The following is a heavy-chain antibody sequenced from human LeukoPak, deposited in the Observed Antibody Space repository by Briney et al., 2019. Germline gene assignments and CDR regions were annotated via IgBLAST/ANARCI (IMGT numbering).Heavy chain of an antibody. CDR3: ARDVTSNWYFDL. CDR1: GYTFITYY. J-gene: IGHJ2*01. D-gene: IGHD4-17*01. CDR2: INPSGDST. Sequence: ASVKVSCKASGYTFITYYIHWVRQAPGQGLEWMGIINPSGDSTTYAQKFQGRVTMTRDTSTSTVYMELSSLTSEDAAVYYCARDVTSNWYFDLWGRGTLVTVSS. V-gene: IGHV1-46*01.